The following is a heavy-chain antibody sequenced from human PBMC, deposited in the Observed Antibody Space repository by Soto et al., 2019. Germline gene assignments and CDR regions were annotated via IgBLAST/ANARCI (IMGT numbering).Heavy chain of an antibody. Sequence: SVKVSCKASGGTFSSYAISWVRQAPGQGLEWMGGIIPIFGTANYAQKFQGRVTITADESTSTAYMELSSLRSEDTAVYYCARSPRRSGYCSSTSCYEDYYYGMDVWGQGTTVTVSS. CDR2: IIPIFGTA. J-gene: IGHJ6*02. CDR1: GGTFSSYA. V-gene: IGHV1-69*13. CDR3: ARSPRRSGYCSSTSCYEDYYYGMDV. D-gene: IGHD2-2*01.